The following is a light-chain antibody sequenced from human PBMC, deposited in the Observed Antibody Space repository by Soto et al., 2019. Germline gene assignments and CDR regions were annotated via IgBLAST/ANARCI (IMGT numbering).Light chain of an antibody. V-gene: IGLV2-14*03. Sequence: QSVLTQPASVSGSPGQSITISCTGTSSDVGAYNYVSWYQQHPGKAPKLMIYEVSNRPSGVSNRFSGSKSANTASLTIPGLQAGDEADYYCSSYTSSSTWLFGGGTKLTVL. CDR2: EVS. J-gene: IGLJ3*02. CDR3: SSYTSSSTWL. CDR1: SSDVGAYNY.